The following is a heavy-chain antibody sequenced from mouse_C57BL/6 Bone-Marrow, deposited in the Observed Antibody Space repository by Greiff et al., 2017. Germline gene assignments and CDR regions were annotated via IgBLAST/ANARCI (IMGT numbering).Heavy chain of an antibody. CDR1: GYTFTSYW. D-gene: IGHD2-4*01. CDR2: IHPNSGST. CDR3: ADQLRFDY. J-gene: IGHJ2*01. Sequence: QVQLQQPGAELVKPGASVKLSCKASGYTFTSYWMHWVKQRPGQSLEWIGMIHPNSGSTNYNEKFKSKAKLTVDKSSSTAYMQRSSLTSEDSAVYYCADQLRFDYGGQGTTLTVSS. V-gene: IGHV1-64*01.